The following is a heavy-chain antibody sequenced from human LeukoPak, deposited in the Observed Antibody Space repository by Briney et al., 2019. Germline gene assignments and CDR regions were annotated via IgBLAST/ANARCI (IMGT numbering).Heavy chain of an antibody. V-gene: IGHV3-21*01. CDR2: ISSSSSYI. CDR3: AREDIVVVPAAKWIDY. Sequence: GGSLRLSCAASGFTFSSYSMNWVRQAPGRGLEWVSSISSSSSYIYYADSVKGRFTISRDNAKNSLYLQMNSLRAEDTAVYYCAREDIVVVPAAKWIDYWGQGTLATVSS. D-gene: IGHD2-2*01. CDR1: GFTFSSYS. J-gene: IGHJ4*02.